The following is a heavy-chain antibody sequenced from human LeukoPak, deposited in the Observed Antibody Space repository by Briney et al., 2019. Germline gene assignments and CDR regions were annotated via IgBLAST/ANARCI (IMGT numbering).Heavy chain of an antibody. D-gene: IGHD2-8*01. CDR3: ARETYYYFDY. V-gene: IGHV4-59*01. Sequence: SETLSLTCTVSGGSISSYYWSWIRQPPGKGLEWIGYIYYSGSTNYNPSLKSRATISVDTSKNQFSLKLSSVTAADTAVYYCARETYYYFDYRGQGTLVTVSS. CDR2: IYYSGST. CDR1: GGSISSYY. J-gene: IGHJ4*02.